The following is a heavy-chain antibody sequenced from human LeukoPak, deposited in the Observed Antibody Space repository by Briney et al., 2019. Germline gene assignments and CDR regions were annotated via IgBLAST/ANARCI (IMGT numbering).Heavy chain of an antibody. CDR1: GFTFSSYS. J-gene: IGHJ4*02. V-gene: IGHV3-21*01. CDR2: ISGSSSYI. CDR3: ARGPIFGVVKCYFDY. D-gene: IGHD3-3*01. Sequence: GGSLRLSCAASGFTFSSYSMNWVRQAPGKGLEWVSSISGSSSYIYYADSVKGRFTISRDNAKNSLYLQMNSLRAEDTAVYYCARGPIFGVVKCYFDYWGQGTLVTVSS.